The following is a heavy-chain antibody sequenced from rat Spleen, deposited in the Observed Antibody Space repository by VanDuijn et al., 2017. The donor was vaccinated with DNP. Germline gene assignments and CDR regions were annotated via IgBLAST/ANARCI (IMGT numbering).Heavy chain of an antibody. J-gene: IGHJ4*01. V-gene: IGHV5S11*01. CDR2: ISTGGGNT. CDR1: GFTFSDYY. D-gene: IGHD5-1*01. CDR3: ARVQLGYYALDA. Sequence: EVQLVESGGGLVQPGRSLKLSCAVSGFTFSDYYMAWVRQAPTKGLEWVAYISTGGGNTYYRDSVKGRFTISRDNAKSTLDLQMDSLRSEETATYYCARVQLGYYALDAWGQGTSVTVSS.